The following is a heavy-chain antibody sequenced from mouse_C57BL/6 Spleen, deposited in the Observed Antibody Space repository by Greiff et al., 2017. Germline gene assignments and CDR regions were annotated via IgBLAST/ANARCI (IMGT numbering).Heavy chain of an antibody. CDR3: ARLGTSIDY. CDR1: GYTFTDYY. Sequence: VQLQESGAELVRPGASVTLSCKASGYTFTDYYINWVKQRPGQGLEWIARIYPGSGNTYYNEKFQGKATLTAEKSSSTAYMQLSSLTAEDSAVYFCARLGTSIDYWGQGTTLTVSS. V-gene: IGHV1-76*01. D-gene: IGHD3-3*01. CDR2: IYPGSGNT. J-gene: IGHJ2*01.